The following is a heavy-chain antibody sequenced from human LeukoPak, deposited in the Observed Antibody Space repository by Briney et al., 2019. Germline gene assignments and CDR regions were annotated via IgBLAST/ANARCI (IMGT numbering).Heavy chain of an antibody. CDR1: GGSFWGYY. D-gene: IGHD5-24*01. CDR3: ASGAQLRYLLY. CDR2: INHSGST. Sequence: PSETLSLTCAVYGGSFWGYYWSWIRQPPGKGLEWIGEINHSGSTNYNPSLKSRVTISVDTSKNQFSLKLSSVTAADTAVYYCASGAQLRYLLYWGQGTLVTVSS. J-gene: IGHJ4*02. V-gene: IGHV4-34*01.